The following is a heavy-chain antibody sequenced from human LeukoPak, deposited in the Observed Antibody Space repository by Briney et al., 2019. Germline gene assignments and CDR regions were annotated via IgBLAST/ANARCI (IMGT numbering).Heavy chain of an antibody. D-gene: IGHD6-19*01. J-gene: IGHJ6*02. CDR2: INPSGGST. CDR1: GYTFTSYG. V-gene: IGHV1-46*01. CDR3: ARGDRYGSGWYSGSGPGMDV. Sequence: ASVKVSCKASGYTFTSYGISWVRQAPGQGLEWMGIINPSGGSTSYAQKFQGRVTMTRDTSTSTVYMELSSLRSEDTAVYYCARGDRYGSGWYSGSGPGMDVWGQGTTVTVSS.